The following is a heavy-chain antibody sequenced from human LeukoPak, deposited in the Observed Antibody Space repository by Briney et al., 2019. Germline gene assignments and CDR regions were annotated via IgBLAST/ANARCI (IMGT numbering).Heavy chain of an antibody. CDR2: ISTSSTYI. CDR1: GFTFSTFT. CDR3: ARASDYYDSSGYYPHFQH. D-gene: IGHD3-22*01. J-gene: IGHJ1*01. V-gene: IGHV3-21*01. Sequence: PGGSLRLSCAASGFTFSTFTMNWVRQAPGKGLEWVSSISTSSTYIYYADSVKGRFTISRDNAKDSLYLRMNSLRAEDTAVYYCARASDYYDSSGYYPHFQHWGQGTLVTVSS.